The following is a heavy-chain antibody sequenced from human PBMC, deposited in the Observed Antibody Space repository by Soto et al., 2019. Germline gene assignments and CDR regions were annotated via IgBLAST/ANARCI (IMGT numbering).Heavy chain of an antibody. CDR1: GGSISSSSYY. CDR2: IYYSGST. D-gene: IGHD4-17*01. V-gene: IGHV4-39*01. J-gene: IGHJ4*02. CDR3: ALSPTTYGAYAYY. Sequence: SETLSLTCTVSGGSISSSSYYWGWIPQPPGKGQEWIGSIYYSGSTYYTPSLKSRVTISVDTSKNQFSLKLSSVTAADTAVYYCALSPTTYGAYAYYWGQETLVPFSS.